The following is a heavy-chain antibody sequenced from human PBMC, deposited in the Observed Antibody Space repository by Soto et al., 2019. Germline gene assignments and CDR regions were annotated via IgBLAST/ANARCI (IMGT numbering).Heavy chain of an antibody. V-gene: IGHV4-4*02. D-gene: IGHD1-20*01. Sequence: QVQLQESGPGLAKPSGTLSLTCAVSSGSISSSNWWSWVRQPPGKGLGWIGEIYHSGSTNYNPSLKSRVTISVDKSKSQFSLKLSSVTAADTAVYYCARGTYNGNGLDAFDIWGQGTMVTVSS. CDR1: SGSISSSNW. CDR3: ARGTYNGNGLDAFDI. J-gene: IGHJ3*02. CDR2: IYHSGST.